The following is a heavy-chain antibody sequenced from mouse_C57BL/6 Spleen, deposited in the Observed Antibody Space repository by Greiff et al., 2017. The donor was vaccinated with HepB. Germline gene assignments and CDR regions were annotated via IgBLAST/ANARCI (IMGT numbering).Heavy chain of an antibody. CDR2: ISSGSSTI. CDR3: ARGYGYDGYFDV. V-gene: IGHV5-17*01. J-gene: IGHJ1*03. Sequence: EVMLVESGGGLVKPGGSLKLSCAASGFTFSDYGMHWVRQAPEKGLEWVAYISSGSSTIYYADTVKGRFTISRDNAKNTLFLQMTSLRSEDTAMYYCARGYGYDGYFDVWGTGTTVTVSS. CDR1: GFTFSDYG. D-gene: IGHD2-2*01.